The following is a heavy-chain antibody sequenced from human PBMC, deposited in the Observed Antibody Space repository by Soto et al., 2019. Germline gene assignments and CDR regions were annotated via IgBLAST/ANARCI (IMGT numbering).Heavy chain of an antibody. Sequence: SETLSLTCTFSCGSISSSSYYWGWIRQPPGKGLEWIGSIYYTGSTYYNPSLKSRVTIPVDTSKNQFSLKLSSVTAADTAVYYCARQRRYYYDSSGYPDYWGQGTLVTVSS. CDR2: IYYTGST. V-gene: IGHV4-39*01. CDR3: ARQRRYYYDSSGYPDY. CDR1: CGSISSSSYY. D-gene: IGHD3-22*01. J-gene: IGHJ4*02.